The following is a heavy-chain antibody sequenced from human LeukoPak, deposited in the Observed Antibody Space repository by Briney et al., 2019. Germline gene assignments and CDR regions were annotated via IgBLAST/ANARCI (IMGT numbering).Heavy chain of an antibody. CDR1: GYTFTGYY. J-gene: IGHJ4*02. Sequence: GASVKVSCKASGYTFTGYYMHWVRQAPGQGLEWMGWINPNSGGTNYAQKFQGRVTMTRDTSISTAYMELSRLRSDDTAVYYCARGRVTYYYDSSGYYYFDYWGQGTLVTVSS. CDR2: INPNSGGT. CDR3: ARGRVTYYYDSSGYYYFDY. D-gene: IGHD3-22*01. V-gene: IGHV1-2*02.